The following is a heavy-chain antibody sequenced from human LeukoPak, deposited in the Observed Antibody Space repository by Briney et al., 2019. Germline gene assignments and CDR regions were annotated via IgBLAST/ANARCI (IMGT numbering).Heavy chain of an antibody. D-gene: IGHD6-19*01. CDR3: AREVGSSGLDY. CDR1: GFTFTTYW. CDR2: INGDGTSI. Sequence: GGSLRLSCAASGFTFTTYWMHWVRQVPGKGPVWVARINGDGTSIRHADSMKGGFTISRDNAKNTLYLQMNSLRAEDTAVYYCAREVGSSGLDYWGQGTLVTVSS. J-gene: IGHJ4*02. V-gene: IGHV3-74*01.